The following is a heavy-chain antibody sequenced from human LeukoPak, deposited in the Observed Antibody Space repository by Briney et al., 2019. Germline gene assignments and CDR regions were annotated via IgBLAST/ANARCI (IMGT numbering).Heavy chain of an antibody. J-gene: IGHJ4*02. CDR2: IIPIFGTA. V-gene: IGHV1-69*13. CDR1: GGTFSSYA. CDR3: ARGGSSREDYFDY. Sequence: SVKVSCKASGGTFSSYAISWVRQAPGQGLEWMGGIIPIFGTANYAQKFQGRVTITADESTSTAYMELSSLRSEDTAVYYCARGGSSREDYFDYWGQGTLVTVSS. D-gene: IGHD5-24*01.